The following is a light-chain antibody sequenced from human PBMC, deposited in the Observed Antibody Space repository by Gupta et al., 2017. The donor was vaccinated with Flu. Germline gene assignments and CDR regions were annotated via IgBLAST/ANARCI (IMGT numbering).Light chain of an antibody. J-gene: IGKJ3*01. CDR1: QDISNY. CDR3: QQYDNLPRFT. Sequence: SASVGDRVTITCQASQDISNYLNWYQQKPGKAPKLLIYDASNLETGVPSRFSGSGSGTDFTFTISSLQPEGIATYYCQQYDNLPRFTFGPGTKVEIK. V-gene: IGKV1-33*01. CDR2: DAS.